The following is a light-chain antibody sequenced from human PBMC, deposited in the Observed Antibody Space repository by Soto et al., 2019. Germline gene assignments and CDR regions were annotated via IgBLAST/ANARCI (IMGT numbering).Light chain of an antibody. J-gene: IGKJ4*01. CDR2: AAS. CDR1: QNIRGSY. CDR3: QQYGSSPLT. Sequence: EIVLTQSPGTLSLSPGERATLSCRASQNIRGSYLAWYQQSPGQAPRPLIYAASSRATGIPDRFSGSGSGTDFTLTISRLEPEDFAVYYCQQYGSSPLTFGGGTKVEI. V-gene: IGKV3-20*01.